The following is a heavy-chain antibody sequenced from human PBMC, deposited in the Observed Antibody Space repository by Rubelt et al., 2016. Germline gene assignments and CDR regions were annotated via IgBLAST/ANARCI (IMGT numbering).Heavy chain of an antibody. CDR3: AKDGRGGRDGYN. J-gene: IGHJ4*02. V-gene: IGHV3-23*01. Sequence: VQPGGSLRLSCAASGFTFSSNAMSWVRQAPGEGLEWISVISGSGGSTYYADSVKGRFTISRDNSKNTLYLQMNSLRAEDTAVYYCAKDGRGGRDGYNWGQGTLVTVSS. CDR1: GFTFSSNA. D-gene: IGHD5-24*01. CDR2: ISGSGGST.